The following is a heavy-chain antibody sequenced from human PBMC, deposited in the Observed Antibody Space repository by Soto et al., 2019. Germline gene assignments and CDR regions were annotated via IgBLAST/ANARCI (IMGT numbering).Heavy chain of an antibody. J-gene: IGHJ2*01. D-gene: IGHD6-6*01. V-gene: IGHV1-69*01. CDR1: GGTFSSYA. CDR2: IIPITGTV. CDR3: AREYSSSSQYVSFDV. Sequence: QVQLVQSGAEVKKPGSSVKVSCKVSGGTFSSYAIGWVRQAPGQGLEWMGGIIPITGTVNYAQKFQGRVTIAADESTTTVYMELSSLRSEDTAVYYCAREYSSSSQYVSFDVGGRGTLVTVSS.